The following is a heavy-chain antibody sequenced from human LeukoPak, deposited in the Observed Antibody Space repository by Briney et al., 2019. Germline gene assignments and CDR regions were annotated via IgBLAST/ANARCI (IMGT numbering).Heavy chain of an antibody. V-gene: IGHV3-23*01. J-gene: IGHJ3*02. CDR1: GFTFSSYA. CDR3: AKTLLRFLEWPKDAFDI. D-gene: IGHD3-3*01. CDR2: ISGSGGST. Sequence: HSGGSLRLSCAASGFTFSSYAMSWVRQAPGKGLEWVSAISGSGGSTYYADSVKGRFTISRDNSKNTLYLQMNSLRAEDTAVYYCAKTLLRFLEWPKDAFDIWGQGTMVTVSS.